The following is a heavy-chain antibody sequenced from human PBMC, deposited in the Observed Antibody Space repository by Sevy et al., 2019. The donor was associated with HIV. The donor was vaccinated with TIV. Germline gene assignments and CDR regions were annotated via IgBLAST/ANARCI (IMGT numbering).Heavy chain of an antibody. CDR1: GFTFTSHA. Sequence: GGSLRLSCAASGFTFTSHAMHWVRQTPGKGLEWVAYISYAGTNKLYADSVKGRFTISRNNSKNTLYLQMNSLRAEDTAVYYCSTHGSGDYPDAFDVWGQGTVVTVSS. CDR2: ISYAGTNK. J-gene: IGHJ3*01. D-gene: IGHD7-27*01. V-gene: IGHV3-30-3*01. CDR3: STHGSGDYPDAFDV.